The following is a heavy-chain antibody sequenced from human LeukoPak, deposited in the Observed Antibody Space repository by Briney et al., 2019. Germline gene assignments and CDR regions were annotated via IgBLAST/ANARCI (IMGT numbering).Heavy chain of an antibody. Sequence: GGSLRLSCAASGFTFSSYAMSWVRQAPGKGLERVSAISGSGGSTYYADSVKGRFTISRDNSKNTLYLQMNSLRAEDTAVYYCAKADFWSGYYSSEDYWGQGTLVTVSS. J-gene: IGHJ4*02. V-gene: IGHV3-23*01. CDR2: ISGSGGST. CDR1: GFTFSSYA. D-gene: IGHD3-3*01. CDR3: AKADFWSGYYSSEDY.